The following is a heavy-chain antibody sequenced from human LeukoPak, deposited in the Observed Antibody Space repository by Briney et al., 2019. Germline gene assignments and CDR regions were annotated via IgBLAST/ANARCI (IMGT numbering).Heavy chain of an antibody. CDR3: ARDRVDY. Sequence: GGSLRLSCAASGFTFSSYGMHWVRQAPGKGLEWVAVIWFDGSEKYHADSVKGRFTISRDNSKNTLYLQMNSLRAEDTAVYYCARDRVDYWGQGTLVTVSS. V-gene: IGHV3-33*01. CDR2: IWFDGSEK. J-gene: IGHJ4*02. CDR1: GFTFSSYG.